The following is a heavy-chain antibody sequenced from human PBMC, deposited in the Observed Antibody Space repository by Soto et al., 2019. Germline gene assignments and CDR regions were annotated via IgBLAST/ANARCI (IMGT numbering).Heavy chain of an antibody. Sequence: QVQLQQWGAGLLKPSETLSLTCAVYGGSFSGYYWSWIRQPPGKGLEWIGEINHSGSTNYNPSLKRRVTIKEGTSKNQSSLSLSPGSAADTDGYYCAGGGGVYYYGSGSYYREDYFDYWSQGTLVTVSS. CDR1: GGSFSGYY. J-gene: IGHJ4*02. CDR2: INHSGST. CDR3: AGGGGVYYYGSGSYYREDYFDY. D-gene: IGHD3-10*01. V-gene: IGHV4-34*01.